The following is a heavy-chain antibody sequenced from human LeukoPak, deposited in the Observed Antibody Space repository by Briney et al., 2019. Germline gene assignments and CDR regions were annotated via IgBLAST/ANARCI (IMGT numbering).Heavy chain of an antibody. CDR3: VTYCSGGSCYSADAFDI. J-gene: IGHJ3*02. V-gene: IGHV4-61*01. Sequence: SETLSLTCTVSGGSVSSGSYYWSWIRQPPGKGLEWIGYIYYSGSTNYNPSLKSRVTISVDTPKNQFSLKLSSVTAADTAVYYCVTYCSGGSCYSADAFDIWGQGTMVTVSS. D-gene: IGHD2-15*01. CDR2: IYYSGST. CDR1: GGSVSSGSYY.